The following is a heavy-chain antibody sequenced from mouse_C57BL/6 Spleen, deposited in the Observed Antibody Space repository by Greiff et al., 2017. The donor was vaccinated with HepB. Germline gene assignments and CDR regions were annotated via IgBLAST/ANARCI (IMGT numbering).Heavy chain of an antibody. CDR2: IRSKSNNYAT. CDR3: VRGGGGYYFDY. CDR1: GFSFNTYA. D-gene: IGHD1-1*02. J-gene: IGHJ2*01. Sequence: EVKLQESGGGLVQPKGSLKLSCAASGFSFNTYAMNWVRQAPGKGLEWVARIRSKSNNYATYYADSVKDRFTISRDDSESMLYLQMNNLKTEDTAMYYCVRGGGGYYFDYWGQGTTLTVSS. V-gene: IGHV10-1*01.